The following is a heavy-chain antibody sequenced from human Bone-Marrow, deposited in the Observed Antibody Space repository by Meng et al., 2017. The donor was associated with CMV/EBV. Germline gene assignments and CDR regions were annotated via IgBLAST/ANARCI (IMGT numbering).Heavy chain of an antibody. Sequence: SETLSLTCTVSGGSISSSSYYWGWIRQPPGKGLEWIGSIYYSGSTYYNPSLKSRVTISVDTSKNQFSLKLSSVTAADTAVYYCAGPDDMGESPHDPFDFWGPGTMVTVSS. CDR3: AGPDDMGESPHDPFDF. CDR2: IYYSGST. J-gene: IGHJ3*01. D-gene: IGHD1-1*01. CDR1: GGSISSSSYY. V-gene: IGHV4-39*07.